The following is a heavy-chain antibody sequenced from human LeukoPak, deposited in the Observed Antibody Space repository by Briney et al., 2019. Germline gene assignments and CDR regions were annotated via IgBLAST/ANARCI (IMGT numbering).Heavy chain of an antibody. CDR2: IKQDGSDK. CDR3: ARECITIFGDDAFDI. Sequence: GGSLRLSCAASGFTFSSYYMSWVGQAPGKGLEGVANIKQDGSDKHYVDSVKGRFTISRDNAKNSLYLQVNSLRAEDTAVYYCARECITIFGDDAFDIWGQGTMVTVSS. D-gene: IGHD3-9*01. V-gene: IGHV3-7*01. CDR1: GFTFSSYY. J-gene: IGHJ3*02.